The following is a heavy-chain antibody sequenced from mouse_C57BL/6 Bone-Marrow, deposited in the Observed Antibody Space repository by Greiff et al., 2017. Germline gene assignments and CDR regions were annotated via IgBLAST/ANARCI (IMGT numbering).Heavy chain of an antibody. CDR1: GYAFTNYL. Sequence: QVQLQQSGAELVRPGTSVKVSCKASGYAFTNYLIEWVKQRPGQGLEWIGVINPGSGGTNYNEKFKGKATMTADKSSSTAYMQLSSLTSEDSAVYYCVINEGYSFAYWGQGTLVTVSA. D-gene: IGHD2-3*01. CDR3: VINEGYSFAY. V-gene: IGHV1-54*01. J-gene: IGHJ3*01. CDR2: INPGSGGT.